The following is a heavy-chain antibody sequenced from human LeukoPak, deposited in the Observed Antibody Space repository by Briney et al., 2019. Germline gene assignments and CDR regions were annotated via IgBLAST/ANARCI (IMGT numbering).Heavy chain of an antibody. Sequence: SQTLSLTCTVSGGSISSGGYYWSWIRQHPGKGLECIGYIYYNGSTYYNPSLKSRVTISVDTSKNQFSLKLSSVTAADTAVYYCARRVVVVAATLIDPWGQGTLVTVSS. CDR3: ARRVVVVAATLIDP. CDR1: GGSISSGGYY. D-gene: IGHD2-15*01. CDR2: IYYNGST. J-gene: IGHJ5*02. V-gene: IGHV4-31*03.